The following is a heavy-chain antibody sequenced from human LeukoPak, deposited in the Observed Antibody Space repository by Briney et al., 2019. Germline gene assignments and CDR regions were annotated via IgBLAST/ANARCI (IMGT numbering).Heavy chain of an antibody. V-gene: IGHV1-69*13. J-gene: IGHJ4*02. CDR3: ARAPLYYDSSGYYFYY. Sequence: SVKVSCKASGGTFSSYAISWVRQAPGQGLEWMGGIIPIFGAANYAQKFQGRVTITADESTSTAYLELSSLRSEETAVYYCARAPLYYDSSGYYFYYWGQGTLVTVSS. CDR1: GGTFSSYA. CDR2: IIPIFGAA. D-gene: IGHD3-22*01.